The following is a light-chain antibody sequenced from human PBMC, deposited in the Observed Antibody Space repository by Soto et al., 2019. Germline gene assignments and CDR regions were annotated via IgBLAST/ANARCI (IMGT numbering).Light chain of an antibody. CDR1: SSNIGSNY. CDR3: AAWDDILSGPV. CDR2: RNN. V-gene: IGLV1-47*01. J-gene: IGLJ2*01. Sequence: QSVLTQPPSASGTPGQRVTISCSGRSSNIGSNYVYWYQQVPGTAPKLLIYRNNQRPSGVPDRFSGSRSGTSASLAISGLRSEDEADYYCAAWDDILSGPVFGGGTKLTVL.